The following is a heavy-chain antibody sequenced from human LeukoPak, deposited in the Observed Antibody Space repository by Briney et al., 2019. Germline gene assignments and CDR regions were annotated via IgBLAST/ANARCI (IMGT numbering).Heavy chain of an antibody. CDR1: GFTFSNYG. V-gene: IGHV3-23*05. CDR2: ISDSGST. J-gene: IGHJ4*02. CDR3: AKRVPYSSSSVYFDS. D-gene: IGHD6-6*01. Sequence: PGGSLRLSCVASGFTFSNYGMSWVRQAPGKGLEWVSAISDSGSTYYADSVKGRFTISRDNSKNTLYLQMNSLRAEDTAVYYCAKRVPYSSSSVYFDSWGQGTLVTVSS.